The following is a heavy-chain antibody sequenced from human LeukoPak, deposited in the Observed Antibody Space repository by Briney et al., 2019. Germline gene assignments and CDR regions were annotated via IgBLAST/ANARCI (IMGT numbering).Heavy chain of an antibody. CDR3: AREVIDPDYGDPLFDY. CDR2: ISSSSSYI. J-gene: IGHJ4*02. CDR1: GFTFSSYS. D-gene: IGHD4-17*01. V-gene: IGHV3-21*01. Sequence: GGSLRLSCAASGFTFSSYSMNWVRQAPGKGLEWVSSISSSSSYIYYADSVKGRFTISRDNAKNSLYLQMNSLRAEDTAVYYCAREVIDPDYGDPLFDYWGQGTLVTVSS.